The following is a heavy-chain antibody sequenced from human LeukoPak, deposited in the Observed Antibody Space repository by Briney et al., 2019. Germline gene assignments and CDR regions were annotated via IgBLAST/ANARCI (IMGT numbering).Heavy chain of an antibody. V-gene: IGHV4-61*01. CDR2: IYYSGST. CDR1: GGSVSSGSFY. Sequence: SETLSLTCTVSGGSVSSGSFYWSWIRQPPGKGLEWIGYIYYSGSTNYNPSLKSRVTISVDTSKNQFSLKLSSVTAADTAVYYCARHSSSWEFDYWGQGTLVTVSS. J-gene: IGHJ4*02. CDR3: ARHSSSWEFDY. D-gene: IGHD6-13*01.